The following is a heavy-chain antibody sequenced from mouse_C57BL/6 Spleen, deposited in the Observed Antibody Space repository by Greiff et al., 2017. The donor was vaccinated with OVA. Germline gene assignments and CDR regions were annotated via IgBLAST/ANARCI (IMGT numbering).Heavy chain of an antibody. J-gene: IGHJ4*01. CDR1: GYAFSSYW. V-gene: IGHV1-80*01. CDR2: IYPGDGDT. Sequence: VQLQQSGAELVKPGASVKISCKASGYAFSSYWMHWVKQRPGQGLEWIGQIYPGDGDTNYNGKFKGKATLTADNSSSTAYMQLSSLTSEDSAVYFCAREAYYRYAMDYWGQGTSVTVSS. CDR3: AREAYYRYAMDY. D-gene: IGHD2-14*01.